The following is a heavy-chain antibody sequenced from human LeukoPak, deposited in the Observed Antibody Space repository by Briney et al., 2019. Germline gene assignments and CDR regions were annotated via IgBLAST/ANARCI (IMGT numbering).Heavy chain of an antibody. CDR2: IYYSGST. J-gene: IGHJ4*02. Sequence: PSETLSLTCTVSGGSISSGDYYWSWIRQPPGKGLEWIGYIYYSGSTYYNPSLKSRVTISVDTSKNQFSLKLSSVTAADTAVYYCSRLHYFDLWSGYYIKVEYNHSEYYFDYWGQGTLVTVSS. D-gene: IGHD3/OR15-3a*01. CDR3: SRLHYFDLWSGYYIKVEYNHSEYYFDY. CDR1: GGSISSGDYY. V-gene: IGHV4-30-4*08.